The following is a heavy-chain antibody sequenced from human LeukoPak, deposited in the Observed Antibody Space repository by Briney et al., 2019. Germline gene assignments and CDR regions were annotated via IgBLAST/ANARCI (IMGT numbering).Heavy chain of an antibody. D-gene: IGHD7-27*01. Sequence: ASVKVSCKASGYTFTSYGISWVRQAPGQGLEWMGWINTNTGNPTYAQAFTGRFVFSLGTSVNTAYLQVSSLQAEDTAVYYCARGQNWVSLAIWGQGTMVTVSS. CDR2: INTNTGNP. CDR3: ARGQNWVSLAI. CDR1: GYTFTSYG. J-gene: IGHJ3*02. V-gene: IGHV7-4-1*02.